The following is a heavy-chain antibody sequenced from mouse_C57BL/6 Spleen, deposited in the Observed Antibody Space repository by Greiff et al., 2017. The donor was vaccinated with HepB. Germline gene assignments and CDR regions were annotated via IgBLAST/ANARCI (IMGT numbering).Heavy chain of an antibody. CDR2: IDPSDSYT. D-gene: IGHD1-1*01. V-gene: IGHV1-69*01. CDR3: ARDSQYYGSGHWYFDV. J-gene: IGHJ1*03. Sequence: QVQLQQPGAELVMPGASVKLSCKASGYTFTSYWMHWVKQRPGQGLEWIGEIDPSDSYTNYNQKFKGKSTLTVDKSSSTAYMQLSSLTSEDSAVYYCARDSQYYGSGHWYFDVWGTGTTVAVSS. CDR1: GYTFTSYW.